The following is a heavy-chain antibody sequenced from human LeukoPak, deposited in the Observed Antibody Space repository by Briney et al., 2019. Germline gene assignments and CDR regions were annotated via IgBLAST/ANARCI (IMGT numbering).Heavy chain of an antibody. D-gene: IGHD3-9*01. CDR3: ARDLYDYDILTGYYELDY. V-gene: IGHV1-18*04. CDR1: GYTFTSYG. J-gene: IGHJ4*02. Sequence: ASVKVSCKASGYTFTSYGISWVRQAPGQGLEWMGWISAYNGNTNYAQKLQGRVTMTTDTSTSTAYMELRSLRSDDTAVYYCARDLYDYDILTGYYELDYWGQGTLVTVSS. CDR2: ISAYNGNT.